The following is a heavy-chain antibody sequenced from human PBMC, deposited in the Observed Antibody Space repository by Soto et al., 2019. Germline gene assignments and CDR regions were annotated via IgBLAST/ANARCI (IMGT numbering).Heavy chain of an antibody. V-gene: IGHV4-59*01. J-gene: IGHJ6*03. D-gene: IGHD3-10*01. CDR3: ARRAMVRAYYYYYYMDV. Sequence: PSETLSLTCTVSGGSISSYYWSWIRQPPGKGLEWIGYIYYSGSTSYNPSLKSRVTISVDTSKNQFSLKLSSVTAADTAVYYCARRAMVRAYYYYYYMDVWGKGTTVTVSS. CDR2: IYYSGST. CDR1: GGSISSYY.